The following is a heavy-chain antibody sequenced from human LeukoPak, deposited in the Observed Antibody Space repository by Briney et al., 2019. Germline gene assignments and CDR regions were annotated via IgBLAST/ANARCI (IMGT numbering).Heavy chain of an antibody. CDR1: DYSISSDYY. J-gene: IGHJ4*02. CDR2: IYHSGTA. D-gene: IGHD5-18*01. CDR3: ARVWGYTYGYFDY. V-gene: IGHV4-38-2*01. Sequence: SETLSLTCGVSDYSISSDYYWGWIRQPPGKGLEWIGSIYHSGTAYYNPSLNSRVTVSVDTSKNQFSLKLNSVTAADTAVYYCARVWGYTYGYFDYWGQGTLVTVSS.